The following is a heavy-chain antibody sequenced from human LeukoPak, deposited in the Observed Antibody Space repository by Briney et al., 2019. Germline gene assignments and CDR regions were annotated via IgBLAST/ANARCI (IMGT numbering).Heavy chain of an antibody. Sequence: SQTLSLTCAVSGGSLSSGGYSWSWIRQPPGTGLEWIGYIYHSGSTYYNPSLKSRVTISVDRSKNQFSLKLSSVTAADTAVYYCARDCSSTSCHPYGMDVWGQGTTVTVSS. D-gene: IGHD2-2*01. CDR3: ARDCSSTSCHPYGMDV. CDR2: IYHSGST. J-gene: IGHJ6*02. CDR1: GGSLSSGGYS. V-gene: IGHV4-30-2*01.